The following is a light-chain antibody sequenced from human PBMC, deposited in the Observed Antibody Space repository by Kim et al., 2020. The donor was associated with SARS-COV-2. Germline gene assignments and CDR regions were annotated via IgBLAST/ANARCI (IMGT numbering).Light chain of an antibody. J-gene: IGKJ4*01. CDR3: QQYIVPLLT. CDR1: QSVLYSSNNKNY. CDR2: WAS. V-gene: IGKV4-1*01. Sequence: DIVMTQSPDSLAVSLGERATINCKSSQSVLYSSNNKNYLAWYQQKPGQPPKLLIYWASTRESGIPDRFSGSGSGTDFTLTISSLQAEDVAVYYCQQYIVPLLTFGGGTKVDIK.